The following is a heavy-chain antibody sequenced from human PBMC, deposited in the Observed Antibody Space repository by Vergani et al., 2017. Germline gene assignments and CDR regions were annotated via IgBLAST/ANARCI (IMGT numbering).Heavy chain of an antibody. CDR1: GFTFSSYE. Sequence: EVQLVESGGGLVQPGGSLRLSCAASGFTFSSYEMNWVRQAPGKGLEWVSYISSSGSTIYYADSVKGRFTISRDNSKNTLYLQMNNLRAEDTAVYYCAKATETGYYYGMDVWGQGTTVTVSS. CDR3: AKATETGYYYGMDV. V-gene: IGHV3-48*03. D-gene: IGHD3-9*01. CDR2: ISSSGSTI. J-gene: IGHJ6*02.